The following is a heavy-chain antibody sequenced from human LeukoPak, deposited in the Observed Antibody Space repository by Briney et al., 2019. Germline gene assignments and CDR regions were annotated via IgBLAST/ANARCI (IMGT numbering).Heavy chain of an antibody. J-gene: IGHJ4*02. CDR2: ISAYNGNT. CDR3: ARASYCSDGSCYSDY. CDR1: GYTFSSYS. D-gene: IGHD2-15*01. V-gene: IGHV1-18*01. Sequence: ASVEVSCKASGYTFSSYSISWVRQAPGQGLEWMGWISAYNGNTIYAQKVKGRVTMTTDISTSTAYMELRSLKSDDTAVYYCARASYCSDGSCYSDYWGQGTLVTVSS.